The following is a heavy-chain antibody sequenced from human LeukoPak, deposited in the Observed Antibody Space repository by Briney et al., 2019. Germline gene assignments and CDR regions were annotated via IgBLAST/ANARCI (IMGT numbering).Heavy chain of an antibody. D-gene: IGHD6-19*01. J-gene: IGHJ4*02. CDR2: IYDSGRT. CDR1: GGSISSYY. V-gene: IGHV4-59*08. Sequence: PSETLSLTCTVSGGSISSYYWSWIRQPPGTGLEWIGYIYDSGRTNYNPSLKSRVTISVDTSKNQFSLKLSSVTAADTAVYYCARHPPQGYSSGLYYFDYWGQGTLVTVSS. CDR3: ARHPPQGYSSGLYYFDY.